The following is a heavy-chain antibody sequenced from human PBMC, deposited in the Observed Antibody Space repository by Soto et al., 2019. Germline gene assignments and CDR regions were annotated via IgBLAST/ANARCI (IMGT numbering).Heavy chain of an antibody. CDR1: GFTFSSYG. CDR2: ISYDGSNK. D-gene: IGHD6-19*01. CDR3: AKDGLAWGSGWYSTDY. J-gene: IGHJ4*02. V-gene: IGHV3-30*18. Sequence: PGGSLRLSCAASGFTFSSYGMHWVRQAPGKGLEWVAVISYDGSNKYYADSVKGRFTISRDNSKNTLYLQMNSLRAEDTAVYYCAKDGLAWGSGWYSTDYWGQGTLVTVSS.